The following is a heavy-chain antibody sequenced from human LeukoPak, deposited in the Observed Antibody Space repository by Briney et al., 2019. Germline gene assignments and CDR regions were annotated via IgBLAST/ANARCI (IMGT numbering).Heavy chain of an antibody. CDR1: GGSISSYY. J-gene: IGHJ3*02. D-gene: IGHD3-3*01. Sequence: ASETLSLTCTVSGGSISSYYRNWIRQPAGKGLEYIGRIYSTGSTNYNPSLKSRVTMSVDTSKNHFSLKLSSVTAADTAVYYCATTTSILAFDIWGQGTMVTVSS. CDR2: IYSTGST. V-gene: IGHV4-4*07. CDR3: ATTTSILAFDI.